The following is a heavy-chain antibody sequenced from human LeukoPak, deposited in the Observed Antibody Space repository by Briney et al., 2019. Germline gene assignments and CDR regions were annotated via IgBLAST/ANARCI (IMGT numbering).Heavy chain of an antibody. D-gene: IGHD5-12*01. V-gene: IGHV4-34*01. Sequence: SETLSLTCAVYGASFSGYYWSWIRQPPGKGLEWIGEINHSGSTNYNPPLKSLVTISVDTSKNQFSLKLSSVTAADTAVYYCARDSGYDSLFNWFDPWGQGTLVTVSS. J-gene: IGHJ5*02. CDR3: ARDSGYDSLFNWFDP. CDR1: GASFSGYY. CDR2: INHSGST.